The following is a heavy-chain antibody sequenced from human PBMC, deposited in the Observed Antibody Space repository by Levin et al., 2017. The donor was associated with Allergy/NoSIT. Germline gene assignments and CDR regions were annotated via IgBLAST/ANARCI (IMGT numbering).Heavy chain of an antibody. V-gene: IGHV1-18*01. Sequence: RASVKVSCKASGYTFTSYGISWVRQAPGQGLEWMGWISAYNGNTNYAQKLQGRVTMTTDTSTSTAYMELRSLRSDDTAVYYCASGEDYGDPGAFDIWGQGTMVTVSS. J-gene: IGHJ3*02. CDR2: ISAYNGNT. CDR1: GYTFTSYG. CDR3: ASGEDYGDPGAFDI. D-gene: IGHD4-17*01.